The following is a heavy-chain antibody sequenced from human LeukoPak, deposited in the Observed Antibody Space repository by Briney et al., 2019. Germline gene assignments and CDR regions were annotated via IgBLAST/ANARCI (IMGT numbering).Heavy chain of an antibody. J-gene: IGHJ4*02. Sequence: GGSLRLSCAASGFTFSSYAMSWVRQAPGKGLEWVSGISGSGGNTYYADSVKGRFTISRDNSKNTLYLQMNSLRAEDTAVYYCAKLGDILTGYPYYFDYWGQGTLVTVSS. CDR2: ISGSGGNT. V-gene: IGHV3-23*01. CDR3: AKLGDILTGYPYYFDY. D-gene: IGHD3-9*01. CDR1: GFTFSSYA.